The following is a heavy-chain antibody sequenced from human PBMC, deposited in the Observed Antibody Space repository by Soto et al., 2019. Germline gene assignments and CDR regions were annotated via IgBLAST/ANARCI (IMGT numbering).Heavy chain of an antibody. Sequence: SVKVSCKASGGTFSSYAISWLRQSPGQGLEWMGGIIPIFGTANYAQKFQGRVTITADESTSTAYMELSSLRSEDTAVYYCAIIPPYSSGRDYWGQGTLVTVS. V-gene: IGHV1-69*13. D-gene: IGHD6-19*01. CDR1: GGTFSSYA. CDR3: AIIPPYSSGRDY. J-gene: IGHJ4*02. CDR2: IIPIFGTA.